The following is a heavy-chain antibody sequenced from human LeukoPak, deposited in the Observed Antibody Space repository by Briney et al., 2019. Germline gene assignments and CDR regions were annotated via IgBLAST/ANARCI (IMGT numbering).Heavy chain of an antibody. CDR1: GFIFSSYS. D-gene: IGHD4-17*01. CDR2: ISSSSSYI. J-gene: IGHJ4*02. Sequence: GGSLRLSCAASGFIFSSYSMNWVRQAPGKGLEWVSSISSSSSYIYYADSVKGRFTISRDNAKNSLYLQMNSLRAEDTAVYYCARATVTKAPFDYWGQGTLVTVSS. CDR3: ARATVTKAPFDY. V-gene: IGHV3-21*01.